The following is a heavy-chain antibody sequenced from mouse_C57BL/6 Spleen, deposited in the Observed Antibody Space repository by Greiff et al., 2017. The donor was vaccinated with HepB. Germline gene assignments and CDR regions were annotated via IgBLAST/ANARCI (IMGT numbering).Heavy chain of an antibody. CDR2: IDPSDSYT. CDR1: GYTFTSYW. Sequence: QVQLQQPGAELVMPGASVKLSCKASGYTFTSYWMHWVKQRPGQGLEWIGEIDPSDSYTNYNQKFKGKATLTAEKSSSTAYMQLSSLTSEDSAVYFCAREDYDRGSYAMDYWGQGTSVTVSS. CDR3: AREDYDRGSYAMDY. V-gene: IGHV1-69*01. D-gene: IGHD2-4*01. J-gene: IGHJ4*01.